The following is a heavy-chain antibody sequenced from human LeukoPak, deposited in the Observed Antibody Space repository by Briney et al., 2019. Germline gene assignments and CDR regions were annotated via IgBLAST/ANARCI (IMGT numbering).Heavy chain of an antibody. J-gene: IGHJ4*02. CDR2: INSDGTIT. Sequence: GGSLRLSCAASGFSFSSYAMTWARQAPGKGLVWLSRINSDGTITSYADSLEGRFTISRDNAKNTVYLQMNSLRAEDTAVYYCARPGVGFDYWGQGTLVTVSS. V-gene: IGHV3-74*01. CDR1: GFSFSSYA. CDR3: ARPGVGFDY.